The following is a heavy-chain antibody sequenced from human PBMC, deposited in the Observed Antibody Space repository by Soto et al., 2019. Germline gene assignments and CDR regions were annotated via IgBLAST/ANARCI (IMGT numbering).Heavy chain of an antibody. D-gene: IGHD1-1*01. CDR3: ARVPRELEPTVWFGP. Sequence: QVQLQESGPGLVKPSETLSLACTVSGGSVGSGDYYWSWIRQPPGKGLEWIGYIYYSGNTYYSPSLQGRVTISVDTSKNQFSLRLNSVTAADTAVYYCARVPRELEPTVWFGPWGQGTLVTVSS. J-gene: IGHJ5*02. V-gene: IGHV4-30-4*01. CDR2: IYYSGNT. CDR1: GGSVGSGDYY.